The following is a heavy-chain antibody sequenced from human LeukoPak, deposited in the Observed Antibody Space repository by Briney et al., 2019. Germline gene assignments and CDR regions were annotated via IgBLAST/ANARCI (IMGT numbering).Heavy chain of an antibody. D-gene: IGHD4-17*01. Sequence: PGGSLRLSCAASGFTFSSYSMNWVRQAPGKGLEWVSSISSSSSYIYYADSVKGRFTISRDNSKNTLYLQMNSLRAEDTAVYYCAKDAKSTVTTFDYFDYWGQGTLVTVSS. CDR3: AKDAKSTVTTFDYFDY. CDR2: ISSSSSYI. V-gene: IGHV3-21*01. CDR1: GFTFSSYS. J-gene: IGHJ4*02.